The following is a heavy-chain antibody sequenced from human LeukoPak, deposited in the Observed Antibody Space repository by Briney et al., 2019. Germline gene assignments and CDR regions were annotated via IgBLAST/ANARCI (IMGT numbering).Heavy chain of an antibody. D-gene: IGHD7-27*01. CDR2: ISYDGSNK. J-gene: IGHJ6*02. Sequence: GGSLRLSCAASGFTFSSYAMHWVRQAPGKGLEWVAVISYDGSNKYYADSVKGRFTISRDNAKNTLYLQMNTLRAEDTAVYYCASNWGGYYYYGMDVWGQGTTVTVSS. CDR1: GFTFSSYA. V-gene: IGHV3-30-3*01. CDR3: ASNWGGYYYYGMDV.